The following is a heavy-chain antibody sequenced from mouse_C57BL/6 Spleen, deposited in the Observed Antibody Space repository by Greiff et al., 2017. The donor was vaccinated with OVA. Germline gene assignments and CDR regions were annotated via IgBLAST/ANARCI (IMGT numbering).Heavy chain of an antibody. J-gene: IGHJ2*01. CDR3: ARWDYGSPYYFDY. CDR1: GYTFTSYW. CDR2: INPSSGYT. V-gene: IGHV1-7*01. Sequence: VQLQQSGAELAKPGASVKLSCKASGYTFTSYWMHWVKQRPGQGLEWIGYINPSSGYTKYNQKFKDKATLTADKSSSTAYMQLSSLTYEDSAVYYCARWDYGSPYYFDYWGQGTTLTVSS. D-gene: IGHD1-1*01.